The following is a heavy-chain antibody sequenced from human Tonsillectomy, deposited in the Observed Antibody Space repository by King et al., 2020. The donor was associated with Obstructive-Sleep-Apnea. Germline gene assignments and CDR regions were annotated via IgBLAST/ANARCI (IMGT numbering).Heavy chain of an antibody. CDR2: ISSDGSKK. D-gene: IGHD4-17*01. CDR1: GVIFSNYA. J-gene: IGHJ3*02. V-gene: IGHV3-30*04. Sequence: QLVQSGGGVVQPGRSLRLSCATYGVIFSNYAMNWVRQSPGKGLEWVAVISSDGSKKYYAESVKGRFTISRDKSKNMLYLQMNTLRAEDTAMFYCASPSDGDFSSDAFDIWGQGTMVTVSS. CDR3: ASPSDGDFSSDAFDI.